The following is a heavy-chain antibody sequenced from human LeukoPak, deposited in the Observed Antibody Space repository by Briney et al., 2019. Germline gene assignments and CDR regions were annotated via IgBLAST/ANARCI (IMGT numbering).Heavy chain of an antibody. D-gene: IGHD5-12*01. Sequence: PSETLSLTCAVYGGSFSGYYWSWIRQPPGKGLEWIGEINHSGSTNYNPSLKSRVTISVDTSKNQFSLKLSSVTAADTAVYYCAIEIVATTPGDYWGQGTLVTVSS. CDR2: INHSGST. CDR3: AIEIVATTPGDY. J-gene: IGHJ4*02. CDR1: GGSFSGYY. V-gene: IGHV4-34*01.